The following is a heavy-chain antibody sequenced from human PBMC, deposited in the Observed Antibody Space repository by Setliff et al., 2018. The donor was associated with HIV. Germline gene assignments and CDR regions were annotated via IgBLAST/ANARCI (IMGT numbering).Heavy chain of an antibody. V-gene: IGHV4-31*02. J-gene: IGHJ5*01. D-gene: IGHD5-12*01. CDR2: IHYTGSN. CDR1: GGSITSGGHY. Sequence: KPSETLSLTCSVSGGSITSGGHYWSWIRHLPGKGLEWIGYIHYTGSNFYNPSLTDRLTLSVDMSDNQFSLKLTSVTAADTAVYYCARGGNSRAAWFDSWGQGTLVTVSS. CDR3: ARGGNSRAAWFDS.